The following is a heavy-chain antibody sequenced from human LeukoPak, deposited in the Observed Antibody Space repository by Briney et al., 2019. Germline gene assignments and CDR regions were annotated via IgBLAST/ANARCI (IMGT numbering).Heavy chain of an antibody. Sequence: PVGSLRLSCAASGFTFSSYWMHWVRQAPGKGLVWVSRINSDGSSTSYADSVKGRFTISRDNAKNTLYLQMNSLRAEDTAVYYCARASYYYYYYMDVWGKGTTVTVSS. CDR3: ARASYYYYYYMDV. CDR2: INSDGSST. V-gene: IGHV3-74*01. J-gene: IGHJ6*03. CDR1: GFTFSSYW.